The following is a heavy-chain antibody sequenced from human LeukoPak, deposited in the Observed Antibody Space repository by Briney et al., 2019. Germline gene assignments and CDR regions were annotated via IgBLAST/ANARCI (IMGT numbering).Heavy chain of an antibody. J-gene: IGHJ4*02. CDR3: ATAGSYRFDY. Sequence: GGSLRLSCAASGFTFSSYWMHWVRQAPGKGLEWVSRMNSDGSITNYADSVKGRFTISRDNAKDTLYLQMNSLRAEDTAVYYCATAGSYRFDYWGQGTLVTVSS. CDR2: MNSDGSIT. D-gene: IGHD1-26*01. CDR1: GFTFSSYW. V-gene: IGHV3-74*01.